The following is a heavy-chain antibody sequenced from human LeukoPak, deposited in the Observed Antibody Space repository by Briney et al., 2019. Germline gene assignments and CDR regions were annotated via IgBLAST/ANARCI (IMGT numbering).Heavy chain of an antibody. J-gene: IGHJ4*02. D-gene: IGHD3-22*01. CDR2: IYPGDSDT. CDR3: ARLVGYYYDSSGYSDY. V-gene: IGHV5-51*01. Sequence: GESLKISCKGSGYSFTSYWIGWMRQMPRKGLEWMGIIYPGDSDTRYSPSFQGQVTISADKSISTAYLQWSSLKASDTAMYYCARLVGYYYDSSGYSDYWGQGTLVTVSS. CDR1: GYSFTSYW.